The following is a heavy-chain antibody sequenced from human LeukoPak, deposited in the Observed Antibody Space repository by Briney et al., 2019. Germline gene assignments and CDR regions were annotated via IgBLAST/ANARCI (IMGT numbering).Heavy chain of an antibody. CDR3: ARDPGTAMVTVSGPNWFDP. CDR2: ISSSGSTI. CDR1: GFTFSSYE. V-gene: IGHV3-48*03. D-gene: IGHD5-18*01. J-gene: IGHJ5*02. Sequence: PGGSLRLSCAASGFTFSSYEMNWVRQAPGEGLEWVSYISSSGSTIYYADSVKGRFTISRDNAKNSLYLQMNSLRAEDTAVYYCARDPGTAMVTVSGPNWFDPWGQGTLVTVSS.